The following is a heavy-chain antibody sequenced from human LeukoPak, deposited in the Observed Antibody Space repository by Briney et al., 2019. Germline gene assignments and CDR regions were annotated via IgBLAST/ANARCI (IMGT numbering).Heavy chain of an antibody. Sequence: ASVKVSCKASGGTFSSYAISWVRQAPGQGLGWMGGIIPIFGTADYAQKFQGRVTITADESTSTAYMELSSLRSEDTAVYYCARDAHYYDSSGNIWGQGTMVTVSS. D-gene: IGHD3-22*01. CDR2: IIPIFGTA. V-gene: IGHV1-69*13. J-gene: IGHJ3*02. CDR3: ARDAHYYDSSGNI. CDR1: GGTFSSYA.